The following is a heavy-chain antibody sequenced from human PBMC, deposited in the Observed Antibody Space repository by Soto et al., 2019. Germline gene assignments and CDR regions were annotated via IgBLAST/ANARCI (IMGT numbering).Heavy chain of an antibody. CDR1: GYTFTGYY. Sequence: GASVKVSCKASGYTFTGYYMHWVRQAPGQGLEWMGWINPNSGGTNYAQKFQGRVTMTRDTSISTAYMELSRLRSDDTAVYYCATDCSGGSCNFDYWGQGTLVTVS. CDR2: INPNSGGT. J-gene: IGHJ4*02. D-gene: IGHD2-15*01. CDR3: ATDCSGGSCNFDY. V-gene: IGHV1-2*02.